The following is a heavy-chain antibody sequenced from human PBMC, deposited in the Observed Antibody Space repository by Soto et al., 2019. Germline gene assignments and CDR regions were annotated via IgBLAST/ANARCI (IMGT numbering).Heavy chain of an antibody. J-gene: IGHJ6*03. V-gene: IGHV3-7*01. D-gene: IGHD3-16*01. Sequence: PGGSLRLSCAASGLTFSSYWMSWVRQAPGKGLEWVANIKQDGSEKYYVDSVKGRFTISRDNAKKSLYLQMNSLRAEDTAVYYCARDRTTGGYYSYMDVWGKGTTVTVSS. CDR2: IKQDGSEK. CDR1: GLTFSSYW. CDR3: ARDRTTGGYYSYMDV.